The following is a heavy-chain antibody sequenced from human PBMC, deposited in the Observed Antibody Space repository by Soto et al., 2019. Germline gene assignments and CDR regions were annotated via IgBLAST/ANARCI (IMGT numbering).Heavy chain of an antibody. CDR1: GGTFSSYT. V-gene: IGHV1-69*02. CDR2: IIPILGIA. J-gene: IGHJ4*02. Sequence: QVQLVQSGAEVKKPGSSVKVSCKASGGTFSSYTISWVRQAPGQGLEWMGRIIPILGIANYAQKFQGRVTITADTSTSTAYMELSSLRSEDTAVYYCATSPPRYCCSTSGYPTDCWGQGTLVPVSS. CDR3: ATSPPRYCCSTSGYPTDC. D-gene: IGHD2-2*01.